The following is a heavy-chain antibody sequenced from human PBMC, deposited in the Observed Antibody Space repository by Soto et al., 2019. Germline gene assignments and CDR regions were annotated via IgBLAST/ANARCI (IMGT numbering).Heavy chain of an antibody. V-gene: IGHV1-2*02. D-gene: IGHD3-10*01. CDR3: ARVIRGAYYNSPLDT. CDR2: INPYSGGA. Sequence: GXSVKVSCKASVYTFTGYFMHWVRQAPGQGLEWMGWINPYSGGADYAQSFQGRVTMTRDTSISTVYMELSRLRFDDTAVYYCARVIRGAYYNSPLDTWGQGTVVTASS. CDR1: VYTFTGYF. J-gene: IGHJ5*02.